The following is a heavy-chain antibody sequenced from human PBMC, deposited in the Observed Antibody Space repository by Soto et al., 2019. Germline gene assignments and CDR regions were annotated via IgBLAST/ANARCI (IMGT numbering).Heavy chain of an antibody. V-gene: IGHV4-39*01. D-gene: IGHD5-12*01. CDR1: GRSISSSSYY. CDR2: FYYSGST. CDR3: ARISVASRYMDV. Sequence: PSEPLSLTCTVSGRSISSSSYYWGWIRQSPGKGLEWIGSFYYSGSTYYSPSLRSRVTISGDTSRKQISLRLSSVTAADTAVDYCARISVASRYMDVWGKGTTVT. J-gene: IGHJ6*03.